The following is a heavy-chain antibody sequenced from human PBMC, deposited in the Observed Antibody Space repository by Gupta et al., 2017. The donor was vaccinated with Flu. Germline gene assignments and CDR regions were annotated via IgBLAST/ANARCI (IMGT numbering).Heavy chain of an antibody. CDR1: GFTFSSHA. D-gene: IGHD3-10*01. V-gene: IGHV3-64D*06. CDR2: ISSNGGST. J-gene: IGHJ6*02. Sequence: EVQRVESGGGLVQPGGSLRLSCSASGFTFSSHAMHWVRQAPGKGLEYVSAISSNGGSTDYADSVKGRFTISRDNSKNTLYLQMSSLRAEDTAVYYCVTSSTMVRGVIFYYGMDVWGQGTTVTVSS. CDR3: VTSSTMVRGVIFYYGMDV.